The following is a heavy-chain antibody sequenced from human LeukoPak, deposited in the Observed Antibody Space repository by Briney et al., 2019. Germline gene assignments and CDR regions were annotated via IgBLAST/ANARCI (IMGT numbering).Heavy chain of an antibody. J-gene: IGHJ4*02. D-gene: IGHD3-10*01. CDR3: ARLYSGSGSPHFSDY. V-gene: IGHV1-2*02. CDR1: GYTFTGYY. Sequence: ASVKVSCKASGYTFTGYYIHWVRQAPGQGLEWMGWINPNSGETNYAQRFQGRVTMTWDTSITTAWDTPISTAYMELSRLKYDDTAVYYCARLYSGSGSPHFSDYWGQGTLVTVSS. CDR2: INPNSGET.